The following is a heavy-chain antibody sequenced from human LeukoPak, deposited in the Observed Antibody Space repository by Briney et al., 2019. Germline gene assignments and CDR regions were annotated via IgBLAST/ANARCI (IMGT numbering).Heavy chain of an antibody. Sequence: PGGSLRLSCAASGFTFSRYWMSWVRQAPGKGLEWVANIKQDGSEKYYVDSVKGRFTISRDNAKNSLYLQMNSLRAEDTAVYYCARPIVGAIDSWGQGTLVTVSS. V-gene: IGHV3-7*01. CDR1: GFTFSRYW. CDR3: ARPIVGAIDS. CDR2: IKQDGSEK. J-gene: IGHJ4*02. D-gene: IGHD1-26*01.